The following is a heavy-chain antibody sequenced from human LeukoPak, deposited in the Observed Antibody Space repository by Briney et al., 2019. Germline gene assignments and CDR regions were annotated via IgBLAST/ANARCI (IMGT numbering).Heavy chain of an antibody. J-gene: IGHJ5*02. CDR2: IYYSGST. D-gene: IGHD2-15*01. CDR1: GGSISSGGYS. Sequence: SETLSLTCAVSGGSISSGGYSWSWIRQPPGKGLEWIGYIYYSGSTYYNPSLKSRITMSVGTSNNQFSLKLISVTAADTAVYYCARLDCSGGSCLTNWFDPWGQGTLVTVPS. V-gene: IGHV4-30-4*07. CDR3: ARLDCSGGSCLTNWFDP.